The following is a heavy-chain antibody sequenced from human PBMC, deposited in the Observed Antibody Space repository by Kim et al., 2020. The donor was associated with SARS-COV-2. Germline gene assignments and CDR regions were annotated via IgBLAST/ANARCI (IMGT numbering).Heavy chain of an antibody. CDR2: IDWDGDK. Sequence: SGPTLVNPTQTLTLTCTFSGFSLSTSGMCVTWIRQPPGKALEWLAMIDWDGDKHYSTSLRSRLSISKDISKNQVVLTMTNMDPVDTATFYCARIHRESSSGYRKIGYRGRGTLVTVSS. J-gene: IGHJ4*02. CDR3: ARIHRESSSGYRKIGY. V-gene: IGHV2-70*01. D-gene: IGHD3-22*01. CDR1: GFSLSTSGMC.